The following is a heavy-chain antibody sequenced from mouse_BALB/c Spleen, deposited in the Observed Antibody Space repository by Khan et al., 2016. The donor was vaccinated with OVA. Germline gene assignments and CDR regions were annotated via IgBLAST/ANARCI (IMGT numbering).Heavy chain of an antibody. CDR2: IWSGGSS. CDR1: DFSLTSYG. Sequence: QVQLKHSGPGLVQPSQSLSITCTVSDFSLTSYGVHWVRQSPGKGLEWLGVIWSGGSSDYNAAFISRLSISKDNSKSQVFFKMNSLQPNDTAIDYCARRDYRYALDYWGQGTLVTVSA. CDR3: ARRDYRYALDY. J-gene: IGHJ3*01. D-gene: IGHD2-14*01. V-gene: IGHV2-2*02.